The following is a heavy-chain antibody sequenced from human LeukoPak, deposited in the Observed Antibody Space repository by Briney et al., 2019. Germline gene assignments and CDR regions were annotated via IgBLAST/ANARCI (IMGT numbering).Heavy chain of an antibody. D-gene: IGHD3-3*01. CDR3: ATTPYYDFWSGPPY. J-gene: IGHJ4*02. CDR1: GGTFSSYA. Sequence: SSVKVSCKASGGTFSSYAISWVRQAPGQGLEWMGRIIPIFGTANYAQKFQGRVTMTEDASTDTAYMELSSLRSEDTAVYYCATTPYYDFWSGPPYWGQGTLVTVSS. V-gene: IGHV1-69*15. CDR2: IIPIFGTA.